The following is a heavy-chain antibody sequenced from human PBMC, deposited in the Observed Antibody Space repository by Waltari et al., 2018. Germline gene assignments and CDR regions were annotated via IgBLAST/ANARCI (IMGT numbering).Heavy chain of an antibody. CDR1: GFDFSTFW. D-gene: IGHD3-16*01. CDR3: TRGGSRGFDH. CDR2: INSDDVTT. J-gene: IGHJ4*02. V-gene: IGHV3-74*01. Sequence: EVQLVESGGGLVQPGGSLRLSCAASGFDFSTFWMHWVRQAPGKGLVWVSRINSDDVTTSYADSVKGRFTISRDNGRNTVYLKMNVLRVDDTAVYYCTRGGSRGFDHWGQGTLVTVSS.